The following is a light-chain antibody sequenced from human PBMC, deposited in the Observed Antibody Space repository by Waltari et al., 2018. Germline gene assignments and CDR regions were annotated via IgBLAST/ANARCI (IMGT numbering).Light chain of an antibody. Sequence: QSALTQPASVSGSPGPSITISCTGPSSDVGGYNYVPWYQQHPGKAPKLMIYDVSNRPSGVSNRFSGSKSGNTASLTISGLQAEDEADYYCSSYTSSSTLYVFGTGTKVTVL. V-gene: IGLV2-14*01. CDR3: SSYTSSSTLYV. J-gene: IGLJ1*01. CDR2: DVS. CDR1: SSDVGGYNY.